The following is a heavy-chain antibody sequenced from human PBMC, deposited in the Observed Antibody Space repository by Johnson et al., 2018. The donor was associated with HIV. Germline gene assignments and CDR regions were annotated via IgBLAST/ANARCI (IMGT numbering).Heavy chain of an antibody. CDR3: ASRSTSMTDAFDI. D-gene: IGHD2-2*01. J-gene: IGHJ3*02. CDR1: GFIATSNY. V-gene: IGHV3-66*01. CDR2: IYGSNST. Sequence: VQLVESGGGLVQPGGSLRLSCAASGFIATSNYMTWVRQAPGKGLEWVSVIYGSNSTYYADSVKGRFTISRDNAKNSLYLQMNSLRAEDTAVYYCASRSTSMTDAFDIWGQGTMVTVSS.